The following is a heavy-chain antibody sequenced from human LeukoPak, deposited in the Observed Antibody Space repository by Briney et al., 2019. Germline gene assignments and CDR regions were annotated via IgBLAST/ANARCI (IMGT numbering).Heavy chain of an antibody. D-gene: IGHD2-15*01. V-gene: IGHV1-2*02. CDR2: INPHSGDT. J-gene: IGHJ5*02. CDR3: ARAGAVVDNWFDP. Sequence: GASVKVSCKASEYTFTGYYLHWVRQAPGQGLEWMGWINPHSGDTDYAQKFQGRVTMTRDTSISTAYMELSRLRSDDTAVYYCARAGAVVDNWFDPWGQGTLVTVSS. CDR1: EYTFTGYY.